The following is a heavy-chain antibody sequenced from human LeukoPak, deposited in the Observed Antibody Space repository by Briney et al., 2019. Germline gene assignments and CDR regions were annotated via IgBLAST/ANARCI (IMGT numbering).Heavy chain of an antibody. J-gene: IGHJ5*02. V-gene: IGHV3-23*01. CDR2: ISGSGGST. CDR3: AKDYDFWSGYLS. D-gene: IGHD3-3*01. CDR1: GFTFSSYA. Sequence: GGSLRLSCAASGFTFSSYAMSWVRQAPGKGLEWVSAISGSGGSTYYADSVKGRFTISRDNSKNTLYLQMNGLRAEDTAVYYCAKDYDFWSGYLSWGQGTLVTVSS.